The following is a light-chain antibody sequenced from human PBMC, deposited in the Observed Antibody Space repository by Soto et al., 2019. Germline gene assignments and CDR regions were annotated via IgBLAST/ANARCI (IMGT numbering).Light chain of an antibody. CDR3: QHRMNWPLT. CDR1: QSVTSTS. Sequence: EIVLAQSPATLSLSRGDGVTLSCRASQSVTSTSLAWYQQKPGQAPRLLIYDASNRATGIPARFSGSGSETDFTLTISSLEPEDFAVYYCQHRMNWPLTFGQGTRLEI. J-gene: IGKJ5*01. V-gene: IGKV3-11*01. CDR2: DAS.